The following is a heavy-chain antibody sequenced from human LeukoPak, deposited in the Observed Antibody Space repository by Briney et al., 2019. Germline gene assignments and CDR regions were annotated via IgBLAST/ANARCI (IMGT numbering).Heavy chain of an antibody. J-gene: IGHJ4*02. V-gene: IGHV3-23*01. CDR1: GFTFSSYA. D-gene: IGHD6-25*01. CDR3: AKDGGSAPTFIDF. Sequence: GGSLRLSCAASGFTFSSYAMSWVRQPPGKGLEWVSAVSGSGGSTYYADSVKGRFTISRDNSKNTLYLQMSSLRAEDTAVYYCAKDGGSAPTFIDFWGQATLVTVSS. CDR2: VSGSGGST.